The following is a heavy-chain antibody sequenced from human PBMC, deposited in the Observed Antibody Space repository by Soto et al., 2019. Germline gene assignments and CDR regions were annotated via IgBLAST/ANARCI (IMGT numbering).Heavy chain of an antibody. V-gene: IGHV4-61*03. CDR1: GGSVSSGSYY. CDR2: IYYSGST. CDR3: ARGIEGWYQGRYYYGMDV. J-gene: IGHJ6*02. Sequence: QVQLQESGPGLVKPSETLSLTCTVSGGSVSSGSYYWSWIRQPPGKGLEWIGYIYYSGSTNYNPSPQSRVPISVDTSKNHFPLKLSSVTAADTAVYSCARGIEGWYQGRYYYGMDVWGQGTTVTVSS. D-gene: IGHD6-19*01.